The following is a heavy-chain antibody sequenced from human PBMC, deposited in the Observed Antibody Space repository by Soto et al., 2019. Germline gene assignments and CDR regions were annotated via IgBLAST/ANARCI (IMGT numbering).Heavy chain of an antibody. CDR1: GFTFSSYA. J-gene: IGHJ6*02. Sequence: GGSLRLSCAASGFTFSSYAMSWVRQAPGKGPEWVSTIGGVVSNTYYADSVKGRFTIPRDNSKNTLYLQMNSLRAEDTAVYYCAKVNTIFGMEYYYYGMDVWGQGTTVTVSS. D-gene: IGHD3-3*01. CDR2: IGGVVSNT. CDR3: AKVNTIFGMEYYYYGMDV. V-gene: IGHV3-23*01.